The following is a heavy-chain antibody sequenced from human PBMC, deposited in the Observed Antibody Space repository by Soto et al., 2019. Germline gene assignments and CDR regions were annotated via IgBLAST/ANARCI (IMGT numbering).Heavy chain of an antibody. J-gene: IGHJ5*02. D-gene: IGHD3-3*01. CDR3: ARGPFGFLRFWFDP. V-gene: IGHV4-34*01. CDR1: GGSFSGYY. CDR2: INHSGST. Sequence: SETLSLTCAVYGGSFSGYYWSWIRQPPGKGLEWIGEINHSGSTNYNPSLKSRVTISVDTSKNQFSLKLSSVTAADTAVYYCARGPFGFLRFWFDPWGQGTLVTVSS.